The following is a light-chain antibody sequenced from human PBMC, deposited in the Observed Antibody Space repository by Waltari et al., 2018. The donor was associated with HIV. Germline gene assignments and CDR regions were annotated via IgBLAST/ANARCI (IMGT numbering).Light chain of an antibody. CDR1: QSVSSN. J-gene: IGKJ2*01. CDR2: GAS. V-gene: IGKV3-15*01. CDR3: QHYNNWPPMYT. Sequence: EIVMTQSPATLSVSPGERATLSCRASQSVSSNLAWYQQKPGQAPRLLISGASTRATGNPARFSGSGSGTEFTLTIGSLQSEDFAVYYCQHYNNWPPMYTFGQGTKLEIK.